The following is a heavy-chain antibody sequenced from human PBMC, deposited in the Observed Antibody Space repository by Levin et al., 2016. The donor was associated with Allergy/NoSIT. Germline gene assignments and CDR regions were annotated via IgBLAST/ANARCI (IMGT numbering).Heavy chain of an antibody. CDR3: ARSFWSGYKYYFDY. CDR1: KFTFSNYP. J-gene: IGHJ4*02. CDR2: ISYSGDST. V-gene: IGHV3-23*01. Sequence: GESLKISCAASKFTFSNYPMNWVRQAPGKGLEWVSTISYSGDSTYYADSVKGRFTVSRDNSNNTLYLQMNRLRAEDTAIYYCARSFWSGYKYYFDYWGQGTLVTVSS. D-gene: IGHD3-3*01.